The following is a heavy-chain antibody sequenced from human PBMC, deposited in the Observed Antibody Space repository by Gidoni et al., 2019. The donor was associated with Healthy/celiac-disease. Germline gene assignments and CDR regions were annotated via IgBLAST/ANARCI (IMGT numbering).Heavy chain of an antibody. J-gene: IGHJ4*02. Sequence: QVTLKESGPVLVKPTETLTLTCTVSGFSLSNARMGVSWIRQPPGKALEWLAHIFSNDEKSYSTSLKSRLTISKDTSKSQVVLTMTNMDPVDTATYYCARTLYVDTAMVIFYYFDYWGQGTLVTVSS. CDR3: ARTLYVDTAMVIFYYFDY. V-gene: IGHV2-26*01. CDR2: IFSNDEK. D-gene: IGHD5-18*01. CDR1: GFSLSNARMG.